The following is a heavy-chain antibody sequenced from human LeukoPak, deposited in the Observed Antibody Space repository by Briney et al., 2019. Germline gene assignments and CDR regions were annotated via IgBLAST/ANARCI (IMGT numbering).Heavy chain of an antibody. CDR1: GFTFSSYW. CDR2: ISGSGGRGGNT. J-gene: IGHJ4*02. CDR3: AKAGSIRFDY. Sequence: GGSLRLSCAASGFTFSSYWMSWVRQAPGKVLEWVSGISGSGGRGGNTYYADSMKGRFTISRDNSKNTLYLQMNSLRADDTAVYYCAKAGSIRFDYWGQGTLVTVSS. V-gene: IGHV3-23*01. D-gene: IGHD3-3*02.